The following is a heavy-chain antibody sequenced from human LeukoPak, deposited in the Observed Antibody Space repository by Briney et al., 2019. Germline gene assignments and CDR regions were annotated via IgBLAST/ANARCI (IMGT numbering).Heavy chain of an antibody. Sequence: GASVKVSCKASGYTFTGYYMHWVRQAPGQGLEGMGWINPNSGCPNYAQKCQGRVPMTRETSISTAYMELGTLRSDEQAVYYCARGGLGYCSSTSCYTGEWFDPWGQGTRVTVSS. J-gene: IGHJ5*02. CDR3: ARGGLGYCSSTSCYTGEWFDP. V-gene: IGHV1-2*02. CDR2: INPNSGCP. CDR1: GYTFTGYY. D-gene: IGHD2-2*02.